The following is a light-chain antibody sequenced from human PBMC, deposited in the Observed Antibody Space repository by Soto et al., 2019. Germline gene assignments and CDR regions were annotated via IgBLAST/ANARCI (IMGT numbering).Light chain of an antibody. CDR2: GAS. Sequence: EIVMTQSPATLSVSPGERATLSCRASQSVSSNIAWYQQKPGQAPRLLIYGASTRATGIPARFSGSGSGTEFTLTISSLQSEDYAVYYCHQYNNWPPWTFGHGTKVEIK. V-gene: IGKV3-15*01. J-gene: IGKJ1*01. CDR1: QSVSSN. CDR3: HQYNNWPPWT.